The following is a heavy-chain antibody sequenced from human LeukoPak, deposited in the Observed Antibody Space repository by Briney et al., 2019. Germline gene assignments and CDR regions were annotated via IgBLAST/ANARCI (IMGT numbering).Heavy chain of an antibody. Sequence: GSLRLSCAASGFTFSTYWMHWVRQAPGKGLVWVSRINPDGTTTSYADSVKGRFTTSRDNAKDTVYLQMNSLRAEDTAVYYCARVSIGWYSFDYWGQGTLVTVSS. J-gene: IGHJ4*02. V-gene: IGHV3-74*01. CDR2: INPDGTTT. CDR1: GFTFSTYW. CDR3: ARVSIGWYSFDY. D-gene: IGHD6-19*01.